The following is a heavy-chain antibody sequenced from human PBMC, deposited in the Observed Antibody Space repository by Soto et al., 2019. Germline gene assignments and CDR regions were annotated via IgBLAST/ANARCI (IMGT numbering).Heavy chain of an antibody. CDR2: ISYDGSNK. V-gene: IGHV3-30*03. D-gene: IGHD3-22*01. J-gene: IGHJ4*02. Sequence: PGGSLRLSCAASGFTFSSYGMHWVRQAPGKGLEWVAVISYDGSNKYYADSVKGRFTISRDNSKNTLYLQMNSLRAEDTAVYYCATTQMRGIYDSSGYYPLFDYWGQGTLVTVSS. CDR3: ATTQMRGIYDSSGYYPLFDY. CDR1: GFTFSSYG.